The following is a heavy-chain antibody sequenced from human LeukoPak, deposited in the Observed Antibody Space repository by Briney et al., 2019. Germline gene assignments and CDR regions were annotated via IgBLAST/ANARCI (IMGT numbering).Heavy chain of an antibody. CDR2: ISAYNGNT. J-gene: IGHJ5*02. CDR3: ARDRLPSSGYYNWFDP. V-gene: IGHV1-18*01. CDR1: GYTFTSYG. Sequence: ASVKVSCKASGYTFTSYGISWLRQAPGQGLEWMGWISAYNGNTNYAQKLQGRVTMTTDTSTSTAYMELRSLRSDDTAVYYCARDRLPSSGYYNWFDPWGQGTLVTVSS. D-gene: IGHD3-3*01.